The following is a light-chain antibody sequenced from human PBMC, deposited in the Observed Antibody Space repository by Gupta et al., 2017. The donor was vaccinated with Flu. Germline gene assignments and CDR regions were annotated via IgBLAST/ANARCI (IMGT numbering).Light chain of an antibody. CDR2: DAS. V-gene: IGKV1-33*01. CDR3: QQYDNLPQVT. J-gene: IGKJ4*01. CDR1: QDIDKN. Sequence: DIQMTQSPPFVSASVGDRVTITCRASQDIDKNLNWYQQKAGKAPNLLIYDASNLEAGVPSRFSGGGYGTEFTLTISSLQPEDVATYYCQQYDNLPQVTFGEGTRVEMK.